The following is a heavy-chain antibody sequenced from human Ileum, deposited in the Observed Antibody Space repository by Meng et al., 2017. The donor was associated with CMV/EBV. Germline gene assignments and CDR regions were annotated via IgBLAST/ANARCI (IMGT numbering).Heavy chain of an antibody. CDR2: IKNEVRGGTP. V-gene: IGHV3-15*01. D-gene: IGHD3-16*01. J-gene: IGHJ5*02. CDR1: AFTFTNSR. CDR3: TADGGYH. Sequence: GGSLRLSCVAPAFTFTNSRMTWVRQAPGKGLEWVGRIKNEVRGGTPDYAAPVKGRFTISKDDSRNTLHLQMDILTTADTAMYYCTADGGYHWGQGTLVTVSS.